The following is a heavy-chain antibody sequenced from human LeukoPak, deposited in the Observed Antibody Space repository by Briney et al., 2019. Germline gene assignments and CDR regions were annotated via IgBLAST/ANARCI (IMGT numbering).Heavy chain of an antibody. CDR2: IKPNSGDT. CDR3: ARGGHTDYSGAGSFEF. CDR1: GYTFNNYY. V-gene: IGHV1-2*02. J-gene: IGHJ4*02. D-gene: IGHD3-10*01. Sequence: ASVEVSCKASGYTFNNYYVYWVWQAPGQGLEWMAWIKPNSGDTNYAQNFLGRVTVTRDTSIATAYMELSGVNTDDTAVYFCARGGHTDYSGAGSFEFWGQGSRVTVSS.